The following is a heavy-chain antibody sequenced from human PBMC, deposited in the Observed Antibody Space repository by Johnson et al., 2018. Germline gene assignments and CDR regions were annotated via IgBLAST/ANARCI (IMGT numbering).Heavy chain of an antibody. V-gene: IGHV3-30-3*01. CDR1: GVTLSTSI. J-gene: IGHJ3*02. CDR3: ATEAYSSGRAGIFHI. CDR2: ISHNEIDK. D-gene: IGHD6-19*01. Sequence: VQLVESGGGVVQPGTSLRLSCGVSGVTLSTSIMHWVRQAPGKGLEWVALISHNEIDKQYGDSAKDRFTISRDISKNTVYQQMNSRRVDDTAVYYCATEAYSSGRAGIFHIWGQGTMVTVSS.